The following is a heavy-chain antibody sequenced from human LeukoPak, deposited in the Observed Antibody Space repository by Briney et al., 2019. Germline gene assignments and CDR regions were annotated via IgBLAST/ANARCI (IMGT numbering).Heavy chain of an antibody. J-gene: IGHJ4*02. V-gene: IGHV3-7*01. D-gene: IGHD3-16*01. CDR3: ARGGKGLDY. CDR2: IKQDGSEK. Sequence: GGSLRLSCAASGFIFSSYWMSWVRQAPGKGLEWVANIKQDGSEKYYVDSVKGRFTISRDNAKNSLYLQMNSLRAEDTAVYYCARGGKGLDYWGQGTLVTVSS. CDR1: GFIFSSYW.